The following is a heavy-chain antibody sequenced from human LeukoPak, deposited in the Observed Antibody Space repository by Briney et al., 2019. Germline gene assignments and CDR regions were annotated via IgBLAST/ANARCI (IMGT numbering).Heavy chain of an antibody. Sequence: PGGSLRLSCAASGFTFRSYGMHWVRQAPGKGLEWVAFIRFDGSNKYYADSVKGRFTISRDNSKNTLYLQMNSLRAEDTAVYYCAKEGFSSSWYGVGNYYYYYYMDVWGKGTTVTVSS. CDR2: IRFDGSNK. J-gene: IGHJ6*03. V-gene: IGHV3-30*02. CDR1: GFTFRSYG. CDR3: AKEGFSSSWYGVGNYYYYYYMDV. D-gene: IGHD6-13*01.